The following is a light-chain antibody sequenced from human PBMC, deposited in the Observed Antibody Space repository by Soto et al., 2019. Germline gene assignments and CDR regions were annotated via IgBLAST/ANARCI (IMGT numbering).Light chain of an antibody. Sequence: EIVFTQSPGTLSLSPGERATLSCRASQSVTSRYLAWYPQKHGQAPRLLIYGASSRETGIPDRFSGSGAGTECTLTVSRLEPEDVAVDYCHQYGNSPATFGQGTKVDIK. J-gene: IGKJ1*01. CDR3: HQYGNSPAT. CDR2: GAS. CDR1: QSVTSRY. V-gene: IGKV3-20*01.